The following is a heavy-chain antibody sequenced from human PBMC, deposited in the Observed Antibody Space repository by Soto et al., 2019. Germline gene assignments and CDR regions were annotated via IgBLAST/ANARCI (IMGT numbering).Heavy chain of an antibody. J-gene: IGHJ6*02. CDR3: AFTRFNYDILTGSPSHYYYYGMDV. V-gene: IGHV1-18*01. CDR1: GYTFTSYG. D-gene: IGHD3-9*01. Sequence: ASVKVSCKASGYTFTSYGISWVRQAPGQGLEWMGWISAYNGNTNYAQKLQGRVTMTTDTSTSTAYMELSSLRSEDTAVYYCAFTRFNYDILTGSPSHYYYYGMDVWGQGTTVTVSS. CDR2: ISAYNGNT.